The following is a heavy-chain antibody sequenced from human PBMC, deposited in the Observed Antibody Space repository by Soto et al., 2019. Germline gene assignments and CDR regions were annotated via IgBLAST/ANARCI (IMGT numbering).Heavy chain of an antibody. CDR3: ARDLPHSSGWYYYYMDV. J-gene: IGHJ6*03. V-gene: IGHV3-66*02. D-gene: IGHD6-19*01. Sequence: GGSLRLSCAASGFTVSSNYMSWVRQAPGKGLEWVSVIYSGGSTYYADSVKGRFTISRDNSKNTLYLQMNSLRAEDTAVYYCARDLPHSSGWYYYYMDVWGKGTTVTVSS. CDR1: GFTVSSNY. CDR2: IYSGGST.